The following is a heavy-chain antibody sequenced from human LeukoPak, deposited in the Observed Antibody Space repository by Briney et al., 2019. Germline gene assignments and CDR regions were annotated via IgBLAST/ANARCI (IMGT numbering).Heavy chain of an antibody. Sequence: ASEKVSFTASGYTFTSYYIHWVRQAPRQGLEWMGIINPSGSSTTYAQKFQGRVTMTRETSTSTVYMELSSLRSEDTALYYCASDTVRGTNYAMDVWGQGTTVTVSS. CDR1: GYTFTSYY. J-gene: IGHJ6*02. D-gene: IGHD3-10*01. CDR2: INPSGSST. V-gene: IGHV1-46*01. CDR3: ASDTVRGTNYAMDV.